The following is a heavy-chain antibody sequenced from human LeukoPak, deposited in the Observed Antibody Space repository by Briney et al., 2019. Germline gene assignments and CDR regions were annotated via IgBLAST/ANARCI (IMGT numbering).Heavy chain of an antibody. D-gene: IGHD3-16*01. J-gene: IGHJ4*02. Sequence: PGGSLRLSCAASGFTLSSYGMHWVRQAPGKGLEWVAVIWYDGSNQYYADSVKGRFTISRDNSKNTLYLQMNSLRAEDTAVYYCARSEGEHYIDYWGQGTLVTVSS. V-gene: IGHV3-33*08. CDR3: ARSEGEHYIDY. CDR2: IWYDGSNQ. CDR1: GFTLSSYG.